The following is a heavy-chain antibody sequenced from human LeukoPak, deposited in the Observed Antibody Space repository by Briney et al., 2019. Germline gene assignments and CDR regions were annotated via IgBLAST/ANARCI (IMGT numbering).Heavy chain of an antibody. J-gene: IGHJ2*01. V-gene: IGHV4-59*01. Sequence: SEILSLTCSVSGGSISGYYWSWIRQPPGKGLEWIGYIYHSGSTNYNPSLTSRVTISRDTSKNQFSLKLSSVTAADTAVYYCARDPYSYGPYWYFDLWGRGTLVIVSS. CDR2: IYHSGST. CDR3: ARDPYSYGPYWYFDL. CDR1: GGSISGYY. D-gene: IGHD5-18*01.